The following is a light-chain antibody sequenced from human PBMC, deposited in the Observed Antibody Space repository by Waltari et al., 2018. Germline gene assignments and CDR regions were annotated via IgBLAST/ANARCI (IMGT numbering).Light chain of an antibody. J-gene: IGKJ1*01. CDR2: GAS. Sequence: EIVMTQSPATLSLPPGERATLSCRASQSVSSSLAWYQQKPGQAPRLLIYGASSKATGIPDRFSGGGSGTEFTLTISSLEPEDVSVYYCQQNSNWPRTFGEGTKVEIK. CDR3: QQNSNWPRT. V-gene: IGKV3D-15*01. CDR1: QSVSSS.